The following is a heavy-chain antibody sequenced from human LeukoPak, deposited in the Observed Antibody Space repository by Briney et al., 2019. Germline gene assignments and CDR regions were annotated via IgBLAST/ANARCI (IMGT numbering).Heavy chain of an antibody. D-gene: IGHD3-3*01. CDR2: IYYSGST. Sequence: SGTLSLTCTVSGGSVSSGSYYWSWIRQPPGRGLEWIGYIYYSGSTNYNPSLKSRVTISLDMSKNQFSLKLSSMTAADTAIYYCARDRGGDFWSSYYDYWGQGTLVTVSS. CDR1: GGSVSSGSYY. CDR3: ARDRGGDFWSSYYDY. V-gene: IGHV4-61*01. J-gene: IGHJ4*02.